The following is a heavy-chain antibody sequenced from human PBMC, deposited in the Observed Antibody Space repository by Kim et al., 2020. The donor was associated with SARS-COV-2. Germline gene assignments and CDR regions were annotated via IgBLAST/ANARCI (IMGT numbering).Heavy chain of an antibody. CDR1: GFTFSSYA. Sequence: GGSLRLSCAASGFTFSSYAMHWVRQAPGKGLEWVAVISYDGSNKYYADSVKGRFTISRDNSKNTLYLQMNSLRAEDTAVYYCARDKGSFDIWGQGTMVTVSS. CDR2: ISYDGSNK. V-gene: IGHV3-30*04. J-gene: IGHJ3*02. CDR3: ARDKGSFDI.